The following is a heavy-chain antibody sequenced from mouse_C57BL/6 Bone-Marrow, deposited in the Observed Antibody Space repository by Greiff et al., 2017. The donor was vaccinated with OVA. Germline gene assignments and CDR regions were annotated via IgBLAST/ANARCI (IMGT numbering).Heavy chain of an antibody. CDR2: IDPENGDT. V-gene: IGHV14-4*01. CDR1: GFTFTDYY. J-gene: IGHJ2*01. D-gene: IGHD1-3*01. CDR3: ASSGNFDY. Sequence: EVQLQQSGAELVRPGASVKLSCTASGFTFTDYYMHWVKQRPEQGLEWIGWIDPENGDTEYASKFQGKATITADTSSNTAYLQLSSLTSEDTAVNYCASSGNFDYWGQGTTLTVSS.